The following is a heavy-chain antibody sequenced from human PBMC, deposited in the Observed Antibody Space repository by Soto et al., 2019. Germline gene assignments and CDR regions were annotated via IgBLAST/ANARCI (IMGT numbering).Heavy chain of an antibody. CDR3: ARWGIAAGDY. Sequence: QVQLVESGGGVVQPGRSLRLSCAASGFTFSSYGMHWVRQAPGKGLEWVAVIWYDGSNKYYEDSVKGRFTISRDNSKNTVDLQRNSLRAEDTAGYYCARWGIAAGDYWGQGTLVTVSS. D-gene: IGHD6-13*01. V-gene: IGHV3-33*01. CDR1: GFTFSSYG. J-gene: IGHJ4*02. CDR2: IWYDGSNK.